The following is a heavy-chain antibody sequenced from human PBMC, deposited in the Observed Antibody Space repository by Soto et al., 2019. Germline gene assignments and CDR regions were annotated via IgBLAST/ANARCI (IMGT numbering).Heavy chain of an antibody. Sequence: EVQLVESGGGLVQPGGSLRLSCAASGFTFSSYSMNWVRQAPGKGLEWVSYISSSSSTIYYADSVKGRFTIFRDNAKNSLYLQMNSLRAEDTAVYYCARHPERIAEIGWFDPWGQGTLFTVSS. CDR1: GFTFSSYS. CDR2: ISSSSSTI. CDR3: ARHPERIAEIGWFDP. V-gene: IGHV3-48*01. J-gene: IGHJ5*02. D-gene: IGHD6-13*01.